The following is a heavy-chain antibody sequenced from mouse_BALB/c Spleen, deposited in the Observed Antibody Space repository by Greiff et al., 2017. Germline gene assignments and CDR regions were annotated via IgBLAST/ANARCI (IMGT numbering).Heavy chain of an antibody. CDR2: ISSGGST. V-gene: IGHV5-6-5*01. CDR3: ARDGHYAMDY. J-gene: IGHJ4*01. CDR1: GFTFSSYA. D-gene: IGHD1-2*01. Sequence: EVKVVESGGGLVKPGGSLKLSCAASGFTFSSYAMSWVRQTPEKRLEWVASISSGGSTYYPDSVKGRFTISRDNARNILYLQMSSLRSEDTAMYYCARDGHYAMDYWGQGTSVTVSS.